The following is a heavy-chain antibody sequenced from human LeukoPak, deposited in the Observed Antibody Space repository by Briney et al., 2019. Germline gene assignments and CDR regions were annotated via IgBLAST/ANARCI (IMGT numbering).Heavy chain of an antibody. CDR2: IKPDGSQI. V-gene: IGHV3-7*01. J-gene: IGHJ4*02. Sequence: PGGSLRLSCAASGFTSSTYWMTWVRQAPGKGLEWVANIKPDGSQIYYVDSVKGRFTISRDNGKNSLYLQMNSLRAEDTAVYYCARQTGYSGYDYLYWGQGTLVTVSS. CDR3: ARQTGYSGYDYLY. CDR1: GFTSSTYW. D-gene: IGHD5-12*01.